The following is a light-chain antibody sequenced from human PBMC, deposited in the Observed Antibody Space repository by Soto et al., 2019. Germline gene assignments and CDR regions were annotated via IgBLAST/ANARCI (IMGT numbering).Light chain of an antibody. V-gene: IGKV3-15*01. CDR3: QQFNTWPRT. Sequence: DILMTQSPATLSVSPGERGTLSCRASQNIGSNLAWYQHKTGQAPRLLIYGASIRATGIPARFSGSGSGTEFTLTISSLQSEDFAVYYCQQFNTWPRTFGQGTTVEIK. CDR2: GAS. CDR1: QNIGSN. J-gene: IGKJ1*01.